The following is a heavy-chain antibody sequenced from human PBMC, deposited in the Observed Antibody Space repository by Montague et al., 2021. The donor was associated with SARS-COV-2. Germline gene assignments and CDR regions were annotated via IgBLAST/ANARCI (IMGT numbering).Heavy chain of an antibody. Sequence: SEILSLTCTVSGGSISSYYWSWIRQPPGKGLEWIGYIYYSGSTNYNPSLKGRVTISVDTSKNQFSLKLSSVTAADTAVYYCARLEAGDCSGGSCYSSWFDPWGQGTLVTVSS. J-gene: IGHJ5*02. V-gene: IGHV4-59*08. CDR3: ARLEAGDCSGGSCYSSWFDP. CDR1: GGSISSYY. D-gene: IGHD2-15*01. CDR2: IYYSGST.